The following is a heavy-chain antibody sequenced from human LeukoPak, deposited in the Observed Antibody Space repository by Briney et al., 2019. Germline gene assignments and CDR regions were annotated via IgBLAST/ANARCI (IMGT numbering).Heavy chain of an antibody. D-gene: IGHD3-3*02. Sequence: PSETLSLTCTVSGGSISSFYWSWIRQPPGKGLEWIGYIYYSGSTNYNPSLKSRVTISVDTSKNQFSLRLSSVTAADTALYFCARGSLAFASDYWGQGILVTVSS. J-gene: IGHJ4*02. CDR1: GGSISSFY. CDR3: ARGSLAFASDY. CDR2: IYYSGST. V-gene: IGHV4-59*08.